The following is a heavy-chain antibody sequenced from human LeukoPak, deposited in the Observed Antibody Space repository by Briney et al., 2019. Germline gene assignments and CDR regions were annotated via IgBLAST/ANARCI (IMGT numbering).Heavy chain of an antibody. D-gene: IGHD5-18*01. V-gene: IGHV3-33*01. J-gene: IGHJ4*02. CDR2: IWYDGSNK. CDR1: GFTFSTYA. CDR3: ARVDRAMASLDY. Sequence: GRSLRLSCAASGFTFSTYAMDSVRQAPGKGLEGVAVIWYDGSNKNYVDSVKGRFTISRDNAKNTLYLQMSSLRAEDTAVYYCARVDRAMASLDYWGQGMLVTVSS.